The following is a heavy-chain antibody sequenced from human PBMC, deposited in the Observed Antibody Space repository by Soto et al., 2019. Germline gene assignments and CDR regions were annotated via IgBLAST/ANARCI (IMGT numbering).Heavy chain of an antibody. CDR2: INPSGGTT. CDR1: GYSFTSYY. D-gene: IGHD5-18*01. V-gene: IGHV1-46*01. Sequence: ASVKVSCKASGYSFTSYYMHWVRQAPGQGLEWMGIINPSGGTTTYALKFQGRVAMTRDTSTSTVYMELSSLRSEGTAVYYCARSPGDTAMVISVFDYWGQGTLVTVSS. CDR3: ARSPGDTAMVISVFDY. J-gene: IGHJ4*02.